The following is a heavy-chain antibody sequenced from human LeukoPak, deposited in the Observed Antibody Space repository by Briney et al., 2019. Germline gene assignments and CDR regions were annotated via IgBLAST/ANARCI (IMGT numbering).Heavy chain of an antibody. J-gene: IGHJ4*02. Sequence: SETLSLTCAVCGGSLSGYYWSLIRQPPGKGLEWIGEINHSGSTNYNPSLKSRVTISVDTSKNQFSLKLSSVTAADTAVYYCARGLGYSYGYFYWGQGTLVTVSS. CDR3: ARGLGYSYGYFY. V-gene: IGHV4-34*01. CDR1: GGSLSGYY. D-gene: IGHD5-18*01. CDR2: INHSGST.